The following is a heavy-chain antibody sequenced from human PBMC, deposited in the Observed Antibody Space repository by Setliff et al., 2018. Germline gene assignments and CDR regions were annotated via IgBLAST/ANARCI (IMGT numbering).Heavy chain of an antibody. CDR1: GFTFSSHG. D-gene: IGHD3-22*01. CDR2: ISTSSSTI. CDR3: ARLALTGYDSSGYYYALDYYYYMDV. J-gene: IGHJ6*03. Sequence: GGSLRLSCVASGFTFSSHGMTWVRLAPGKGLEWISYISTSSSTIYNADSVKGLFTISRDNANHSLYLQMNSLRAEDTAVYYCARLALTGYDSSGYYYALDYYYYMDVWGKGTTVTVSS. V-gene: IGHV3-48*01.